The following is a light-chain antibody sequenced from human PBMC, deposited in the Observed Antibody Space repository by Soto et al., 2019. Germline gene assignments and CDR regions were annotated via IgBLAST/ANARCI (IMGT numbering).Light chain of an antibody. CDR1: QSVSSY. Sequence: EIVLTQSPATLSLSPGERATLSCRASQSVSSYLAWYQQKPGQAPRLLIYGTSTRATGFPARFSGGGSGTEFTLTISSLQSEDFAVYYCQQYNNWITFGQGTRLEIK. V-gene: IGKV3-15*01. CDR3: QQYNNWIT. J-gene: IGKJ5*01. CDR2: GTS.